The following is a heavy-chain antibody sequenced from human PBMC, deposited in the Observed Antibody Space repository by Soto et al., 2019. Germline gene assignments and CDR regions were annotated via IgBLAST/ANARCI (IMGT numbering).Heavy chain of an antibody. CDR2: INPSGSI. CDR1: GGSFSGYH. CDR3: ATFVGATTVTRGSPRDY. V-gene: IGHV4-34*01. D-gene: IGHD4-4*01. Sequence: VQLQQWGAGLLKPSETLSLTCAVYGGSFSGYHWSWFRQPPGKGLEWIGEINPSGSINYNPSLKRRVTIPVDTSKNQFSLNLSSVTAADTAVDYCATFVGATTVTRGSPRDYWGQGTLVTVSS. J-gene: IGHJ4*02.